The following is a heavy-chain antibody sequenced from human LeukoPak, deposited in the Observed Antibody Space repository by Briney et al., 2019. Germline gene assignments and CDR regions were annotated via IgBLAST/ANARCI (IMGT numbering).Heavy chain of an antibody. J-gene: IGHJ4*02. V-gene: IGHV1-18*01. CDR3: ARGDSSGYPFDY. D-gene: IGHD3-22*01. CDR1: GYTFTSYG. CDR2: ISAYNGNT. Sequence: ASVRVSCKXSGYTFTSYGISWVRQAPGQGLEWMGWISAYNGNTNYAQKLQGRVTMTTDTSTSTAYMELRSLRSDDTAVYYCARGDSSGYPFDYWGQGTLVTVSS.